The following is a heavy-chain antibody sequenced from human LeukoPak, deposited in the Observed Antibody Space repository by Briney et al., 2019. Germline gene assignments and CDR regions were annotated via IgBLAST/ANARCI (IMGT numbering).Heavy chain of an antibody. CDR2: ISRSSGTI. CDR1: GFTFSRYN. J-gene: IGHJ6*03. CDR3: ARVFLSSYHYYYYMDV. V-gene: IGHV3-48*04. D-gene: IGHD3-3*01. Sequence: GGSLRLSCAASGFTFSRYNMNWVRQAPGKGLEWVSYISRSSGTIYYADSVKGRFSISRDNANNSLYLQMSSLRAEDTAVYYCARVFLSSYHYYYYMDVWGKGTTVTVSS.